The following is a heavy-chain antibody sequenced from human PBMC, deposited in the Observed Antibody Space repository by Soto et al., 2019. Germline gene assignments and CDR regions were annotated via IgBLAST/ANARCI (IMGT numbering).Heavy chain of an antibody. V-gene: IGHV3-21*02. CDR2: ISSTCHHT. CDR1: GFTFSSRS. CDR3: VPDVVVIAAKGY. D-gene: IGHD2-15*01. J-gene: IGHJ4*02. Sequence: EVQLVESGGGLVKPGGSLRLSCAGSGFTFSSRSMNWVRQTPGKGLEWVSSISSTCHHTQYGDSVRGRFTISRDNAKNSLYLQMDSLRAEDTAVYYCVPDVVVIAAKGYWGQGTLVIVSS.